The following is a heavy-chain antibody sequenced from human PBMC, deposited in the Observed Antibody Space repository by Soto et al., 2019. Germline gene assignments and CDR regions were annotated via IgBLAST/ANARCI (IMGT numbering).Heavy chain of an antibody. D-gene: IGHD3-22*01. CDR1: GGSISSGGYY. CDR2: IYYSGST. V-gene: IGHV4-31*03. CDR3: ARDLFAYDSSGGGLYYYYGMDV. Sequence: QVQLQESGPGLVKPSQTLSLTCTVSGGSISSGGYYWSWIRQHPGKGLEWIGYIYYSGSTYYNPSLKRRVTISVDTSKNQFSLKLSSVTAADTAVYYCARDLFAYDSSGGGLYYYYGMDVWGQGTTVTVSS. J-gene: IGHJ6*02.